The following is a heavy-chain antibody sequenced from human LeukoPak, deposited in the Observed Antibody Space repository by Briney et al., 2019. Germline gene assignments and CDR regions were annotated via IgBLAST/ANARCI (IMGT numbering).Heavy chain of an antibody. Sequence: SETLSLTCTVSGGSISSGSYYCSWIRQPAGKGLEWIGRIHTSGSTNYNPSLKSRVTISVGTSKNQFSLKLSSVTAADTAVYYCAREGSHGGWGQGTLVTVSS. CDR1: GGSISSGSYY. CDR3: AREGSHGG. J-gene: IGHJ4*02. CDR2: IHTSGST. V-gene: IGHV4-61*02. D-gene: IGHD3-10*01.